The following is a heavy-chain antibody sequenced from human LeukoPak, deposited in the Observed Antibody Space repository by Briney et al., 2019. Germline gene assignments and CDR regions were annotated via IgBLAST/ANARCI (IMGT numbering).Heavy chain of an antibody. CDR2: ISSSSYI. CDR1: GFTFSSYS. Sequence: GGSLRLSCAASGFTFSSYSMNWVRQAPGKGLEWVSSISSSSYIYYADSVKGRFTISRDNAKNSLYLQMNSLRAEDTAVYYCARGRTGIAAAGKRAYDAFDIWGQGTMVTVSS. J-gene: IGHJ3*02. V-gene: IGHV3-21*01. D-gene: IGHD6-13*01. CDR3: ARGRTGIAAAGKRAYDAFDI.